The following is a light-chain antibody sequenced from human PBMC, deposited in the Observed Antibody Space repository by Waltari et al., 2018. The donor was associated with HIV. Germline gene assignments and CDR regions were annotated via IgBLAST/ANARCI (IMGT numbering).Light chain of an antibody. J-gene: IGKJ2*01. V-gene: IGKV4-1*01. CDR3: QQSYSAPFT. CDR1: QSVLNSSNNKST. CDR2: GAS. Sequence: DIVMTQSPDSLVVSLGERATINCQSSQSVLNSSNNKSTLLWYPQRPGQPPKLLIYGASTRESGVPDRFSGSGSGTDFTLTISSLQSEDVAEYYCQQSYSAPFTFGQGTKLEIK.